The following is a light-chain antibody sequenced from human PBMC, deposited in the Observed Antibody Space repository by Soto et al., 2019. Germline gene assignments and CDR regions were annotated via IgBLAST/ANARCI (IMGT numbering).Light chain of an antibody. CDR1: QGISSS. Sequence: AIQLTQSPSSLSASVGDRVTITCRASQGISSSLAWYQQRPQKAPKLLIYDASTLQSGVPSRFSGSGSGTDFPLPISSLKPEDLETFSCHHFLSYPLVFGGGTKVEI. CDR2: DAS. CDR3: HHFLSYPLV. V-gene: IGKV1-13*02. J-gene: IGKJ4*01.